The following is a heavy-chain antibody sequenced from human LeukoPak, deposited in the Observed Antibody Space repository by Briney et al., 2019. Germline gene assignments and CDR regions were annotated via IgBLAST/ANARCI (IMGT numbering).Heavy chain of an antibody. CDR2: ISYDGSNK. CDR1: GFTFSSYA. D-gene: IGHD3-3*01. J-gene: IGHJ6*02. V-gene: IGHV3-30-3*01. Sequence: GGSLRLSCAASGFTFSSYAMHWVRQAPGKGLEWVAVISYDGSNKYYADSVKGRFTISRDNSKNTLYLQMNSLRAEDTAVYYCARASTPYYDFWSGYPNPYYYYGMGVWGQGTTVTVSS. CDR3: ARASTPYYDFWSGYPNPYYYYGMGV.